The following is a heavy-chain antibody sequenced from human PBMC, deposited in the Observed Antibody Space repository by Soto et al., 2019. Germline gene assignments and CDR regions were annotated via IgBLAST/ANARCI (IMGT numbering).Heavy chain of an antibody. CDR2: INPSSGRT. CDR1: GHTFTSYS. J-gene: IGHJ6*02. CDR3: ARDHNFGFILYAMDV. V-gene: IGHV1-46*01. D-gene: IGHD2-15*01. Sequence: ASVKVSCKASGHTFTSYSMHWVRQAPGQGLEWMGIINPSSGRTSYAQNFQGRVTMTSDTSTSIVYMEMSSLKSEDTAVYYCARDHNFGFILYAMDVWGQGTTVTVS.